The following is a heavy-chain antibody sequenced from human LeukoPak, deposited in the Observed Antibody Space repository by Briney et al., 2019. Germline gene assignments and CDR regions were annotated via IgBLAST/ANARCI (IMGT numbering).Heavy chain of an antibody. J-gene: IGHJ4*02. D-gene: IGHD5/OR15-5a*01. CDR3: AKQVYGETGYFDY. CDR2: IRYDGSNK. CDR1: GFFFSSYG. Sequence: GGSLRLACAASGFFFSSYGMHWVRQAPGKGLEWVAFIRYDGSNKFYADSVKGRFTISRDNPKNTLYLQTNSLRAEDTALYYCAKQVYGETGYFDYWRQGTLVTVSS. V-gene: IGHV3-30*02.